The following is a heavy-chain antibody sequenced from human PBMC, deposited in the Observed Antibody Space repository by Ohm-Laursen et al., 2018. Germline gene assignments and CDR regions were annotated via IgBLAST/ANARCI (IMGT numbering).Heavy chain of an antibody. V-gene: IGHV4-59*08. CDR3: ARQDSGDYYFDY. CDR1: GGSISNYY. J-gene: IGHJ4*02. Sequence: SQTLSLTCTVSGGSISNYYWSWIRQPPGKGLEWIGYIYYSGNTNYNPSLKSRLTISVDTSKNQFSLRLTSVTAADTAVYYCARQDSGDYYFDYWGQGTLVTVSS. D-gene: IGHD4-17*01. CDR2: IYYSGNT.